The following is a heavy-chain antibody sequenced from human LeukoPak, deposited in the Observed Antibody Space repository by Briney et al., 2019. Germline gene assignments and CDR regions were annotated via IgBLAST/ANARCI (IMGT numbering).Heavy chain of an antibody. J-gene: IGHJ4*02. CDR1: GFTFRNYE. D-gene: IGHD6-6*01. CDR2: ISSAGSNM. CDR3: ARDTPNYSSSADY. Sequence: GGSLRLSCAAYGFTFRNYEMNWVRQAAGKGLEWISYISSAGSNMYYADFVKGRFTVSRDNAKNSLFLQMNSLRAEDTAVYYCARDTPNYSSSADYWGQGTLVTVSS. V-gene: IGHV3-48*03.